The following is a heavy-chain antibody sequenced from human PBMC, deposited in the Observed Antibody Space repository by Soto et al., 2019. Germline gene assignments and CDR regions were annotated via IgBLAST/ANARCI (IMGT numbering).Heavy chain of an antibody. D-gene: IGHD2-2*02. V-gene: IGHV3-30*03. CDR2: ISYDGSNK. J-gene: IGHJ6*02. CDR1: GFTFSHYG. Sequence: GGSLRLSCAASGFTFSHYGIHWVRQALGKGLEWLAVISYDGSNKHYADSVKGRFTVSRDNSKNTLYLQMNSLRAEDTAVYYCAREYTAWPLAYGLDVWGQGTTVTVSS. CDR3: AREYTAWPLAYGLDV.